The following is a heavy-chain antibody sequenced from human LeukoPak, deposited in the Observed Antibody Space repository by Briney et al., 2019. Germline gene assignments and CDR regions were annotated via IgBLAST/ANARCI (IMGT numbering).Heavy chain of an antibody. CDR3: ARGYSYGYIYYYYGMDV. Sequence: ASVKVPCKASGYTFTSYAMHWVRQAPGQRLEWMGWINAGNGNTKYSQKFQGRVTITRDTSASTAYMELSSLRSEDTAVYYCARGYSYGYIYYYYGMDVWGQGTTVTVSS. J-gene: IGHJ6*02. V-gene: IGHV1-3*01. D-gene: IGHD5-18*01. CDR2: INAGNGNT. CDR1: GYTFTSYA.